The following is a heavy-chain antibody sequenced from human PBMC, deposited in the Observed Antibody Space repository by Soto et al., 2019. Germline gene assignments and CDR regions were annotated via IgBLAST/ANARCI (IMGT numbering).Heavy chain of an antibody. V-gene: IGHV4-61*01. J-gene: IGHJ5*02. Sequence: SETLSLTCTVSGGSVSSGSYYWSWIRQPPGKGLEWIGYIYYSGSTNYNPSLKSRVTISVDTSKNQFSLKLSSVTAADTAVYYCARGRLARNQRGYCSSTSCPRLFDPWGQGTLVTGLL. CDR2: IYYSGST. CDR3: ARGRLARNQRGYCSSTSCPRLFDP. D-gene: IGHD2-2*01. CDR1: GGSVSSGSYY.